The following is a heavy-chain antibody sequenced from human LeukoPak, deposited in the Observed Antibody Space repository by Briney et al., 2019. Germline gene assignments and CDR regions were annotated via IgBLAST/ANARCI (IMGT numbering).Heavy chain of an antibody. CDR2: IWYDGSNK. Sequence: GRSLRLSCGASGFTFSSYGMHWVRQAPGKGLEWVAVIWYDGSNKYYADSVKGRFTISRDNSKNTLYLQMNSLRAEDTAVYYCARDWGYCSSTSCYTSYYFDYWGQGTLVTVSS. J-gene: IGHJ4*02. CDR1: GFTFSSYG. CDR3: ARDWGYCSSTSCYTSYYFDY. V-gene: IGHV3-33*01. D-gene: IGHD2-2*02.